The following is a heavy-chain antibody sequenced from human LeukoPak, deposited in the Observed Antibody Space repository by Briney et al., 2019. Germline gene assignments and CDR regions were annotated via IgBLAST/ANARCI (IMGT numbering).Heavy chain of an antibody. CDR3: ARDLLHQGIDY. CDR2: IKQDGSEK. CDR1: GFIFSGYW. J-gene: IGHJ4*02. D-gene: IGHD3-3*01. V-gene: IGHV3-7*05. Sequence: PGGSLRLSCAASGFIFSGYWMSWVRQAPGKGLEWVAKIKQDGSEKYYVDSVKGRFTISRDNAKNSLYLQMNSLRAEDTAVYYCARDLLHQGIDYWGQGTLVTVSS.